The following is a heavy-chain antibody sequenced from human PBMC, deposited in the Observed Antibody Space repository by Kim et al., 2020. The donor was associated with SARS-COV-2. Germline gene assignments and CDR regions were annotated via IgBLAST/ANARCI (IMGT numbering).Heavy chain of an antibody. J-gene: IGHJ5*02. Sequence: SETLSLTCTVSGGSISSYYWSWIRQPPGKGLEGIGWIYYSGSTNCNPSLKSRVTISVDTSKNQFSLKLSSVTAADTAVYYCARHEAPGDSGSYSDDYWFDPCGQGTLVTVSS. D-gene: IGHD1-26*01. CDR3: ARHEAPGDSGSYSDDYWFDP. CDR2: IYYSGST. CDR1: GGSISSYY. V-gene: IGHV4-59*08.